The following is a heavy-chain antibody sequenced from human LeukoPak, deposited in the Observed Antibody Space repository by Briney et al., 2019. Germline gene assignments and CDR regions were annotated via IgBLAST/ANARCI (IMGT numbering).Heavy chain of an antibody. CDR3: AKEVAPGQDYFDN. Sequence: PGGSLRLSCAASGFTFSSYGMHWVRQAPGKVLEWVAVISYDGSNKYYADSVKGRFTISRDNSKNTLYLQMNSLRAEDTAVYYCAKEVAPGQDYFDNWGQGTLVTVSS. CDR2: ISYDGSNK. D-gene: IGHD5-12*01. V-gene: IGHV3-30*18. J-gene: IGHJ4*02. CDR1: GFTFSSYG.